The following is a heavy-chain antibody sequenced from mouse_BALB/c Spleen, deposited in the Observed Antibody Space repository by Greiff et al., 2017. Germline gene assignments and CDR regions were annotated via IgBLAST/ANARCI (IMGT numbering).Heavy chain of an antibody. CDR1: GFTFSSYA. D-gene: IGHD1-1*01. CDR2: ISSGGST. V-gene: IGHV5-6-5*01. J-gene: IGHJ4*01. Sequence: EVNVVESGGGLVKPGGSLKLSCAASGFTFSSYAMSWVRQTPEKRLEWVASISSGGSTYYPDSVKGRFTISRDNARNILYLQMSSLRSEDTAMYYCARGGAYGSSYAMDYWGQGTSVTVSS. CDR3: ARGGAYGSSYAMDY.